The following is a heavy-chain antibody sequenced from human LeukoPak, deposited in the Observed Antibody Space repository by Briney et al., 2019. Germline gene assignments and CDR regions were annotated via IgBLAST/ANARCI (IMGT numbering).Heavy chain of an antibody. Sequence: PGGSLRLSCAASGFTFSSYAMSWVRQAPGKGLEWVSAISGSGGSTYYADSAKGRFTISRDNAKNSLYLQMNSLRAEDTAVYYCAREVVSAAAGEDAFDIWGQGTMVTVSS. CDR2: ISGSGGST. D-gene: IGHD6-13*01. J-gene: IGHJ3*02. CDR3: AREVVSAAAGEDAFDI. V-gene: IGHV3-23*01. CDR1: GFTFSSYA.